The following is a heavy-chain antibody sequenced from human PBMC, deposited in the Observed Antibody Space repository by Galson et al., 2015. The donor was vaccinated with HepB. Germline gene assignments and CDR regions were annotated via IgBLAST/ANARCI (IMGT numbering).Heavy chain of an antibody. CDR1: GFTFSYAW. Sequence: SLRLSCAASGFTFSYAWMNWVRQAPGKGLEWVGHVKSKNDGGTADYSAPVKGRFNISRDDSETTTTVYLEMDSLKTEDTGVYYCTTDRGSRPLAYWGQGTLVTVSS. J-gene: IGHJ4*02. CDR3: TTDRGSRPLAY. V-gene: IGHV3-15*07. CDR2: VKSKNDGGTA. D-gene: IGHD3-10*01.